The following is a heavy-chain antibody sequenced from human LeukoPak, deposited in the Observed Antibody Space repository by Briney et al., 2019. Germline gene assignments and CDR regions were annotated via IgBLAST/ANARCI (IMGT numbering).Heavy chain of an antibody. CDR1: GYTFTSYA. CDR2: INAGNGNT. J-gene: IGHJ1*01. V-gene: IGHV1-3*01. D-gene: IGHD1-26*01. CDR3: ARDGAYTEYFQH. Sequence: ASVKVSCKASGYTFTSYAMHWVRQAPGQRLEWMGWINAGNGNTKYSQKFQGRVTITRDTSASTAYMELSSLRSEDTAVYYCARDGAYTEYFQHWGQGTLVTVSS.